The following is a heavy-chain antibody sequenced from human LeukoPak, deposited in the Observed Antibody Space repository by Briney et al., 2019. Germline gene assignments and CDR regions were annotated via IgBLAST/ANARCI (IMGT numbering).Heavy chain of an antibody. D-gene: IGHD6-6*01. V-gene: IGHV1-8*01. CDR2: MNPNSGNT. Sequence: GASVKVSCKASGHTFTSYDINWVRHGTGQGLEWMGWMNPNSGNTGYAQKFQGRVTMTRNTSISTAYMELSSLRSEDTAVYYCARGLYSSSSVGIWGRGTLVTVSS. J-gene: IGHJ4*02. CDR1: GHTFTSYD. CDR3: ARGLYSSSSVGI.